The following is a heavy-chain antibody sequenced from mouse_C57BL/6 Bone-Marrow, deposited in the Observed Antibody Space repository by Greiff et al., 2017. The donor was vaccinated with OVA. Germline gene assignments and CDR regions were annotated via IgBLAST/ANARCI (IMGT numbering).Heavy chain of an antibody. CDR2: IYPGDGDT. J-gene: IGHJ4*01. Sequence: VKLQESGPELVKPGASVKISCKASGYAFSSSWMNWVKQRPGKGLEWIGRIYPGDGDTNYNGKFKGKATLTADKSSSTAYMQLSSLTSEDSAVYFCASSIYVMDYWGQGTSVTVSS. D-gene: IGHD2-10*02. V-gene: IGHV1-82*01. CDR1: GYAFSSSW. CDR3: ASSIYVMDY.